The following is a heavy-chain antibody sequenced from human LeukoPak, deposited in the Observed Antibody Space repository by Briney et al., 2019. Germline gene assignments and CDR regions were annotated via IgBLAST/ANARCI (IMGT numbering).Heavy chain of an antibody. V-gene: IGHV3-7*01. CDR2: IKQDGSEK. CDR3: ARWSTGFGSWGFGYYFDY. Sequence: GGSLRLSCAASGFTFSSYWMSWVRQAPGRGLEWVANIKQDGSEKYYVDSVKGRFTISRDNAKNSLYLQMNSLRAEDTAVYYCARWSTGFGSWGFGYYFDYWGQGTLVTVSS. CDR1: GFTFSSYW. D-gene: IGHD3-10*01. J-gene: IGHJ4*02.